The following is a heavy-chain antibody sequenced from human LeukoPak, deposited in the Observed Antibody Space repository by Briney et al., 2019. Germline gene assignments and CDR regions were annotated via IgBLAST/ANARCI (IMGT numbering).Heavy chain of an antibody. CDR1: GYTFTSYY. CDR3: ARDPFTQCCSGWTPYFDY. V-gene: IGHV1-46*01. D-gene: IGHD6-19*01. Sequence: ASVKVSCKTSGYTFTSYYMHWARQAPGQGLEWVGIINPNCGSTSYAQKFQGRVTMTRDTSTSTVYMELSSLRSEDTAVYYCARDPFTQCCSGWTPYFDYWGQGTLVTVSS. J-gene: IGHJ4*02. CDR2: INPNCGST.